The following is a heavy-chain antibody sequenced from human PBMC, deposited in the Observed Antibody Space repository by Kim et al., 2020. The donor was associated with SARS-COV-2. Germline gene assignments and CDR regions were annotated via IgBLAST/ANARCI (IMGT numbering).Heavy chain of an antibody. V-gene: IGHV3-53*01. D-gene: IGHD3-3*01. CDR3: ARALEFWSGYDY. CDR1: GFTVSSNY. CDR2: IYSGGST. Sequence: GGSLRLSCAASGFTVSSNYMSWVRQAPGKGLEWVSVIYSGGSTYYADSVKGRFTISRDNSKNTLYLQMNSLRAEDTAVYYCARALEFWSGYDYWGQGTLVTVSS. J-gene: IGHJ4*02.